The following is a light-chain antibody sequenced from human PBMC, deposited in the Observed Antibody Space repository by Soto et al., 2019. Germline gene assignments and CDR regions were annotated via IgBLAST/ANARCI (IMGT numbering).Light chain of an antibody. V-gene: IGLV1-44*01. CDR2: SDD. CDR1: NSNIGRYS. CDR3: AAWDDNLNGPL. J-gene: IGLJ3*02. Sequence: QSVLTQPPSLSGTPGQSVTISCSGSNSNIGRYSVNWYQHFPGTAPKILIYSDDERPSGVPDRFSGSKSGTSASLAISGLQSEDEAEYYCAAWDDNLNGPLFGGGTKRTVL.